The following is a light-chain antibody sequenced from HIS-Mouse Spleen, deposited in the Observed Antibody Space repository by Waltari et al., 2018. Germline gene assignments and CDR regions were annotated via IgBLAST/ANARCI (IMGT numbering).Light chain of an antibody. CDR3: SSYAGSNIYV. CDR1: SSDVGGYNY. Sequence: QSALTQPPSASGSPGQSVTISCTGTSSDVGGYNYVPWYQQHAGKAPKLMIYEVSKRPSGVPDRFSGSKSGNTASLTVSGLQAEDEADYYCSSYAGSNIYVFGTGTKVTVL. V-gene: IGLV2-8*01. CDR2: EVS. J-gene: IGLJ1*01.